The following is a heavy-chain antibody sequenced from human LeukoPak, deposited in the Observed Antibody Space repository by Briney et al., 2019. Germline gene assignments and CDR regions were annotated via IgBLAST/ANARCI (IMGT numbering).Heavy chain of an antibody. Sequence: ASVKVSCKTSGYTFTGFYIHWVRQAPGQGLEWMGWINPTSGATKSAQKFQGRVTLTRDTSISTAYMELSRLRFDDTAVYYCARAYDYLLPHFDYWGQGTLVTVSS. CDR1: GYTFTGFY. D-gene: IGHD2/OR15-2a*01. J-gene: IGHJ4*02. CDR3: ARAYDYLLPHFDY. CDR2: INPTSGAT. V-gene: IGHV1-2*02.